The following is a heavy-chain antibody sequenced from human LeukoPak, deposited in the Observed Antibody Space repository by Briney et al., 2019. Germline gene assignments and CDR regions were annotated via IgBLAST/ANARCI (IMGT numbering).Heavy chain of an antibody. Sequence: NPSETLSLTCTVSGGSVSSGSYYWSWIRQPPGKGLEWIGYIYYSGSTNYNPSLKSRVTISVDTSKNQFSLKLSSVTAADTAVYYCARRISSGWSRAVGYWGQGTLVTVSS. CDR1: GGSVSSGSYY. J-gene: IGHJ4*02. CDR3: ARRISSGWSRAVGY. CDR2: IYYSGST. D-gene: IGHD6-19*01. V-gene: IGHV4-61*01.